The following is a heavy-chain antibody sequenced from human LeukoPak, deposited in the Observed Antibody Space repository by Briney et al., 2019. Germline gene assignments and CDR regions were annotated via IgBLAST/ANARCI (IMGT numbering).Heavy chain of an antibody. CDR3: ARDPTTQTFDY. V-gene: IGHV1-18*01. CDR1: GGTFSSYA. Sequence: ASVKVSCKASGGTFSSYAISWVRQAPGQGLEWMGWISTYNGNTNYAQKLQGRVTKTTDTSTTTAYMELRSLTSDDTAVYYCARDPTTQTFDYWGQGTLVTVSS. D-gene: IGHD4-11*01. J-gene: IGHJ4*02. CDR2: ISTYNGNT.